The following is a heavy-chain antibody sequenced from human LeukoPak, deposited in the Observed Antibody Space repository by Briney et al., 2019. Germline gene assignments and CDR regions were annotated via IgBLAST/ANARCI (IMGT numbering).Heavy chain of an antibody. J-gene: IGHJ3*02. CDR1: GFTFSSYA. Sequence: GGSLRLSCAASGFTFSSYAMSWVRQAPGKGLEWVSTVSGGGGTTYYADSVKGRFTISRDNSKNTLFLQMNSLRAEDTAIYYCAKDVRYYSLDAFDIWGQGTMVTVSS. CDR2: VSGGGGTT. D-gene: IGHD2/OR15-2a*01. CDR3: AKDVRYYSLDAFDI. V-gene: IGHV3-23*01.